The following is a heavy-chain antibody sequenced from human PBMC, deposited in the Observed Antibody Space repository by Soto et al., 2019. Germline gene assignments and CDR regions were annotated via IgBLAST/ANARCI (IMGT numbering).Heavy chain of an antibody. Sequence: EVKLLESGGGLVQPGGSLRLSCAASGFTFSSYSMSWVRQAPGKGLEWVSHITASGGTASYADSVKGRFIISRDTSRDTLYLQMNNLGAEDTAVYYCASHPPRGDYSKYATTYWGQGTLVTVSS. J-gene: IGHJ4*02. D-gene: IGHD4-4*01. CDR2: ITASGGTA. CDR1: GFTFSSYS. V-gene: IGHV3-23*01. CDR3: ASHPPRGDYSKYATTY.